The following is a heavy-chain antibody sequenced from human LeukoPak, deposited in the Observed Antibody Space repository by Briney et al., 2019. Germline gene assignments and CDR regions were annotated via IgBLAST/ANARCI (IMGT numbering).Heavy chain of an antibody. CDR2: ISFDGSNI. D-gene: IGHD6-19*01. V-gene: IGHV3-30*04. CDR3: ARDKQWLKCFDY. Sequence: QSGTSLRLSCAASRFSFSDYAMHWVRQAPGKGLEWVAVISFDGSNIEYADSVQGRFTISRDNSKNTLYLQMYSLRPDDTAVYYCARDKQWLKCFDYWGQGTLVTVSS. J-gene: IGHJ4*02. CDR1: RFSFSDYA.